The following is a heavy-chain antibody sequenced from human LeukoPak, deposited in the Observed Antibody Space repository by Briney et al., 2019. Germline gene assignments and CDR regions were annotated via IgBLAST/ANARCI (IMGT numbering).Heavy chain of an antibody. Sequence: PGGSLRLSCAASGFTFISYAMHWVRQAPGKGLEYVSAISSNGGSTYYANSVKGRFTISRDNSKNTLYLQMGSLRAEDMAVYYCARDSRGWYPDYWGQGTLVTVSS. CDR3: ARDSRGWYPDY. D-gene: IGHD2-15*01. J-gene: IGHJ4*02. CDR1: GFTFISYA. CDR2: ISSNGGST. V-gene: IGHV3-64*01.